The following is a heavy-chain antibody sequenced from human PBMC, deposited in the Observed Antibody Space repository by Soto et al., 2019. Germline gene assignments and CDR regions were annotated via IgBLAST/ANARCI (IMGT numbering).Heavy chain of an antibody. J-gene: IGHJ6*02. CDR3: ARESEVRGDYDGMDV. CDR2: INPSGGTT. D-gene: IGHD3-10*01. Sequence: QVQLVQSGAAVKKPGASVKVSCKASGYTFTSYYMHCVRQAPGQGPEWMGIINPSGGTTSYAQKFQGRVTTTEDTSTSTVYRELSSLRSEDTAVYYCARESEVRGDYDGMDVWGQGTTVTVSS. CDR1: GYTFTSYY. V-gene: IGHV1-46*01.